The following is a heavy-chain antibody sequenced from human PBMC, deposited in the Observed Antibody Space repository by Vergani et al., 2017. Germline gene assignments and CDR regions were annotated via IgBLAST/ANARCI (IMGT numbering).Heavy chain of an antibody. CDR2: ISGSGGST. CDR3: ASKRLHYYVSSCYYLSEIEDAFDI. Sequence: EVQLLESGGGLVQPGGSLRLSCAASGFTFSSYAMSWVRQAPGKGLEWVSAISGSGGSTYYADSVKGRFTISRDNSKNTLYLQMNSLRAEDTAVYYCASKRLHYYVSSCYYLSEIEDAFDIWGQGTMVTVSS. V-gene: IGHV3-23*01. J-gene: IGHJ3*02. CDR1: GFTFSSYA. D-gene: IGHD3-22*01.